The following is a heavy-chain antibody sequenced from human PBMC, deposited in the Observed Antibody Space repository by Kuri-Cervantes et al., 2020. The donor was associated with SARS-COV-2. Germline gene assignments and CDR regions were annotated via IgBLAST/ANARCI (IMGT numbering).Heavy chain of an antibody. V-gene: IGHV3-7*01. Sequence: GESLKISCADSGFIFSCDRMNWVRQAPGKGLNCVADIKQDGTEKYYVDSVKGRFTISRDNAKNSLYLQMSSLRAEDTAVYYCARDPIDTIFGMAAYYYYYMDVWGKGTTVTVSS. D-gene: IGHD3-3*01. J-gene: IGHJ6*03. CDR2: IKQDGTEK. CDR3: ARDPIDTIFGMAAYYYYYMDV. CDR1: GFIFSCDR.